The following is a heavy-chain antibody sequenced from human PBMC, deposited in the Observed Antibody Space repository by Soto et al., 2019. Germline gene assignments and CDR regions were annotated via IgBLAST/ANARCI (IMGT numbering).Heavy chain of an antibody. CDR2: IFYTGST. CDR1: GGTINSGDYF. J-gene: IGHJ4*02. CDR3: ARSGLRFLEWLFY. Sequence: PSETLSLTVSVSGGTINSGDYFWSWIRQPPGKGLEWIGSIFYTGSTYYSPSLKSRASMSMDTSKNLFSLKLSSVTAADTAVYYCARSGLRFLEWLFYWGQGTLVTVSS. D-gene: IGHD3-3*01. V-gene: IGHV4-30-4*01.